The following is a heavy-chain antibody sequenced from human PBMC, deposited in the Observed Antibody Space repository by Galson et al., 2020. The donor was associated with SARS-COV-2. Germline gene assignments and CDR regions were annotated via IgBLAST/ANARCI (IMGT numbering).Heavy chain of an antibody. V-gene: IGHV1-8*01. J-gene: IGHJ4*02. CDR1: GYTFTSYD. Sequence: ASVKVSCKASGYTFTSYDINWVRQATGQGLEWMGWMNPNSGNTGYAQKFQGRVTMTRNTSISTAYMELSSLRSEDTAVYYCAREYSSSWAFDYWGQGTLVTVSS. D-gene: IGHD6-13*01. CDR2: MNPNSGNT. CDR3: AREYSSSWAFDY.